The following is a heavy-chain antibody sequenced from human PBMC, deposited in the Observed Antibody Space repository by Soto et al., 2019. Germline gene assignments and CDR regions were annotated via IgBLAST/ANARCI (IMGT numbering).Heavy chain of an antibody. D-gene: IGHD1-26*01. V-gene: IGHV1-18*01. CDR2: ISAYNSKT. Sequence: DSVKDYCKASGYSVTSYGISWVRQAPGQVLEWKGWISAYNSKTNYAQKRQGRVTMPTNPSTRTAYMELRSLRSDNTAVYSWAVGEVGATGPFEYWGQGTLVTLSS. CDR3: AVGEVGATGPFEY. J-gene: IGHJ4*02. CDR1: GYSVTSYG.